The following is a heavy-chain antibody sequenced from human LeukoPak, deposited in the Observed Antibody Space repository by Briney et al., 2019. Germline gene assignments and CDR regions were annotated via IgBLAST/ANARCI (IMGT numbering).Heavy chain of an antibody. V-gene: IGHV1-8*01. D-gene: IGHD3-3*01. CDR2: MNPNSGNT. Sequence: GASVKVSCKASGYTFTSYDINWVRQATGQGLEWMGWMNPNSGNTGYAQKFQGRVTMTRNTSISTAYMELSSLRSEDTAVYYCARRTDFWSGYYTRALAAAGNNWFDPWGQGTLVTVSS. J-gene: IGHJ5*02. CDR1: GYTFTSYD. CDR3: ARRTDFWSGYYTRALAAAGNNWFDP.